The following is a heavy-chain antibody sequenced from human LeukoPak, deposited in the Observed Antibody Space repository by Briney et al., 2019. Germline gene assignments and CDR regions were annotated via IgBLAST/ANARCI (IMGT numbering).Heavy chain of an antibody. D-gene: IGHD6-13*01. V-gene: IGHV1-2*02. CDR1: GYTFTGYY. J-gene: IGHJ6*03. Sequence: ASVKVSCKASGYTFTGYYMHWVRQAPGQGLEWMGWINPNSGGTNYAQKFQGRVTMTRDTSISTAYMELSRLRSGDTAVYYCARDRYSSSWYHYYYYMDVWGKGTTVT. CDR2: INPNSGGT. CDR3: ARDRYSSSWYHYYYYMDV.